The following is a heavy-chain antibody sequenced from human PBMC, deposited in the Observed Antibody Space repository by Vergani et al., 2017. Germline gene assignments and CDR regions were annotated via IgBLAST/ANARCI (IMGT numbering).Heavy chain of an antibody. CDR2: ISSSSSYI. J-gene: IGHJ3*02. CDR1: GFPFSSYS. Sequence: EVQLVESGGGLVKPGGSLRLSCAASGFPFSSYSMNWVRQAPGKGLEWVSSISSSSSYIYYADSVKGRFTISRDNAKNSLYLQMNSLRAEDTAVYYCARDASGDDSFDIWGQGTMVTVSS. V-gene: IGHV3-21*01. D-gene: IGHD2-21*02. CDR3: ARDASGDDSFDI.